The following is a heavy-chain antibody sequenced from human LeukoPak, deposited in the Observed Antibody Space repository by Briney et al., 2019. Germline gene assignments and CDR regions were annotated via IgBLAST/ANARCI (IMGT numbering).Heavy chain of an antibody. Sequence: GGSLRLSCAASGFTFSSYGMHWVRQAPGKGLEWVAFIRYDGSNKYYADSVKGRFTISRDNSKNTLYLQMNSLRAEDTAVYYCAKDVTVSGSYSGDYWGQGTLVTVSS. CDR2: IRYDGSNK. V-gene: IGHV3-30*02. J-gene: IGHJ4*02. CDR1: GFTFSSYG. CDR3: AKDVTVSGSYSGDY. D-gene: IGHD1-26*01.